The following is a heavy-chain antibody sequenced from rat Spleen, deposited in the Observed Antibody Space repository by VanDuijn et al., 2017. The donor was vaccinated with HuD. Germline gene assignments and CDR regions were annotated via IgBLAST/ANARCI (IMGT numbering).Heavy chain of an antibody. Sequence: EVQPVESGGGLVKPGWSLKLSCAASGFTFNNYYMAWVRQAPKKGLEWVASIDYEGIDTYYGDSVKGRFTISRDNAKSTLYLQMDSLRSEDTATYYCTTAGSTTDYYYAGGFDFWGQGVMVTVSS. CDR3: TTAGSTTDYYYAGGFDF. V-gene: IGHV5-22*01. J-gene: IGHJ2*01. D-gene: IGHD1-6*01. CDR2: IDYEGIDT. CDR1: GFTFNNYY.